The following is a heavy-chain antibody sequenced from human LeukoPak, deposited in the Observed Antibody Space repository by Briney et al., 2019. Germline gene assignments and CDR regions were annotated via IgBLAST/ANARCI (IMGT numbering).Heavy chain of an antibody. CDR1: GGTFSSYA. V-gene: IGHV1-69*10. CDR3: ARSFRGGYNTPYYYYYGMDV. Sequence: SVKVSCKASGGTFSSYAISWVRQAPGQGLEWMGGIIPILGIANYAQKFQGRVTITADKSTSTAYMELNSLRSEDTAVYYCARSFRGGYNTPYYYYYGMDVWGQGTTVTVS. D-gene: IGHD5-24*01. CDR2: IIPILGIA. J-gene: IGHJ6*02.